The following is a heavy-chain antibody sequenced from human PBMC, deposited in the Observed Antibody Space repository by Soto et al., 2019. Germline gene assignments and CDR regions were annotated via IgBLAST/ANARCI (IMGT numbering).Heavy chain of an antibody. D-gene: IGHD5-12*01. CDR1: GGTFSSYA. V-gene: IGHV1-69*13. CDR3: ARDGGDGYNLRQNAFDI. CDR2: IIPIFGTA. Sequence: LVKVSCKASGGTFSSYAISWVRQAPGQGLEWMGGIIPIFGTANYAQKFQGRVTITADESTSTAYMELSSLRSEDTAVYYCARDGGDGYNLRQNAFDIWGQGTMVTVSS. J-gene: IGHJ3*02.